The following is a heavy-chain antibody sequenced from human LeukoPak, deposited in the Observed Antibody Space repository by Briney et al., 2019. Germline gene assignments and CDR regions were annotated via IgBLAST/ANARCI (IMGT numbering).Heavy chain of an antibody. V-gene: IGHV4-39*01. CDR1: GGSISSSTYY. D-gene: IGHD3-10*01. Sequence: PSETLSLTCTVFGGSISSSTYYWGWIRQPPGKGLEWIGSIYYSGSTYNNPSLKSRVTISVDTSKNQFSLKLCSVTAADTAVYYCARHLHYGSGSSDYWGQGTLVTVSS. J-gene: IGHJ4*02. CDR2: IYYSGST. CDR3: ARHLHYGSGSSDY.